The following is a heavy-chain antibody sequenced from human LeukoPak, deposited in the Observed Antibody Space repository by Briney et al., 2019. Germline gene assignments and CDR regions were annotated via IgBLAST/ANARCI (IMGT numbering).Heavy chain of an antibody. V-gene: IGHV3-74*01. CDR2: INSDGSSI. J-gene: IGHJ4*02. Sequence: GGSLRLSCAASGFTFSSYWMHWVRQAPGKGLVWVSRINSDGSSITYADSVKGRFTISRDNAKNTLYLQMNSLRVEDTAVYYCAREGRVTDYDFDCWGQGTLVTVSS. CDR3: AREGRVTDYDFDC. D-gene: IGHD4-17*01. CDR1: GFTFSSYW.